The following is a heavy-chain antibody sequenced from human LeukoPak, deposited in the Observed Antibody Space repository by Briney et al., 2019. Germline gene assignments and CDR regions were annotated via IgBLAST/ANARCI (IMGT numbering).Heavy chain of an antibody. J-gene: IGHJ4*02. Sequence: GGSLRLSCAASGFTFSSYSMNWVRQAPGKGLEWVSSISSSSSYIYYADSVKGRFTIPRDNAKNSLYLQMNSLKASDTAMYYCARLRGGYDILTGYFDYWGQGTLVTVSS. CDR1: GFTFSSYS. D-gene: IGHD3-9*01. CDR2: ISSSSSYI. V-gene: IGHV3-21*04. CDR3: ARLRGGYDILTGYFDY.